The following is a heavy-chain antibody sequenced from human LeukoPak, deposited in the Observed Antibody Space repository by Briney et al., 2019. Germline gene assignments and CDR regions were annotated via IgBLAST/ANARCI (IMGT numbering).Heavy chain of an antibody. Sequence: GGSLRLSCAASGFTFSSYSMNWVRQAPGKGLEWVSSISSSSSCIYYADSVKGRFTISRDNAKNSLYLQMNSLRAEDTAVYYCARDIVVVVAAPNANDAFDIWGQGTMVTVSS. J-gene: IGHJ3*02. CDR3: ARDIVVVVAAPNANDAFDI. CDR2: ISSSSSCI. CDR1: GFTFSSYS. D-gene: IGHD2-15*01. V-gene: IGHV3-21*01.